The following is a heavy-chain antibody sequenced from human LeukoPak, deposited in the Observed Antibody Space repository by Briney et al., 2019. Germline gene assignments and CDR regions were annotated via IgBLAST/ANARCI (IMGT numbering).Heavy chain of an antibody. CDR2: IRYDGNNK. CDR1: GFTFSDYS. V-gene: IGHV3-30*02. CDR3: ARGEDSSGHYYHYYYYYMDV. Sequence: GGSLRLSCAASGFTFSDYSMHWVRQAPGKGLNWVAFIRYDGNNKYYADSVKGRFTISRDNAKNTLYLQMNNLSAEDTAVYYCARGEDSSGHYYHYYYYYMDVWGKGTTVTISS. D-gene: IGHD3-22*01. J-gene: IGHJ6*03.